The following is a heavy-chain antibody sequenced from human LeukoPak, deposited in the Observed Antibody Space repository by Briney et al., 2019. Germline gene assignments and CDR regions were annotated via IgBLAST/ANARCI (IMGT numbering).Heavy chain of an antibody. CDR3: ARDNDSSGYYNPIDY. Sequence: ASVKVSCKASGYTFTGYYMHWVRQAPGQGLEWMGRINPNSGGTNYAQKFQGRVTMTRDTSINPAYMELSRLRSDDTAVYYCARDNDSSGYYNPIDYWGQGTLVTVSS. V-gene: IGHV1-2*06. J-gene: IGHJ4*02. CDR1: GYTFTGYY. D-gene: IGHD3-22*01. CDR2: INPNSGGT.